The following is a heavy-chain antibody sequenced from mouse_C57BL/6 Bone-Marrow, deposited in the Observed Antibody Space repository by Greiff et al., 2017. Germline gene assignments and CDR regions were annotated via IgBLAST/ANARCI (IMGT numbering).Heavy chain of an antibody. D-gene: IGHD1-1*01. CDR2: IDPSDSYT. V-gene: IGHV1-69*01. J-gene: IGHJ1*03. CDR1: GYTFTSYW. CDR3: AIHYYGSSYEDWYFDV. Sequence: QVQLQQPGAELVMPGASVKLSCKASGYTFTSYWMHWVKQRPGQGLEWIGEIDPSDSYTNYNQKFKGQSTLTVDKSSSTAYMQLSSLTSEDSAVYYCAIHYYGSSYEDWYFDVWGTGTTVTVSS.